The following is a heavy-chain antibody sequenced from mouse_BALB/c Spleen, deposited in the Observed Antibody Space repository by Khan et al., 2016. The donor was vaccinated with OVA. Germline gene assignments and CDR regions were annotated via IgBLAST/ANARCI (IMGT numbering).Heavy chain of an antibody. CDR1: GYSITSDYA. CDR2: INYSGST. V-gene: IGHV3-2*02. J-gene: IGHJ3*01. Sequence: EVQLQESGPGLVKPSQSLSLTCTVTGYSITSDYAWNWIRQFPGNRLEWMGYINYSGSTSKKPSLKSRMSISRDISKNQIFRQLNSVTTEDTATYYCVRGRSYWGQGTLVTVSA. CDR3: VRGRSY.